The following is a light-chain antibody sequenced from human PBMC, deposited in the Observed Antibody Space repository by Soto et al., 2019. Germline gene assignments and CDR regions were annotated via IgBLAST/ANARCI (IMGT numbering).Light chain of an antibody. CDR3: SSYTSSSTLQV. CDR2: EVS. Sequence: QSVLTQPASVSGSPGQSITISCTGTSSDVGGYNFVSWYQQHPGKAPKLMIYEVSNRPSGVSDRFSGSKSGNTASLTISGLQADYDADYYCSSYTSSSTLQVFGTGTKLTVL. CDR1: SSDVGGYNF. V-gene: IGLV2-14*01. J-gene: IGLJ1*01.